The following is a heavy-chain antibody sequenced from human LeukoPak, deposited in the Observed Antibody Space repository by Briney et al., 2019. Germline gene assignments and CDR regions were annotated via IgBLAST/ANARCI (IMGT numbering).Heavy chain of an antibody. J-gene: IGHJ4*02. CDR3: AKERRGYCSGGSCYSGY. CDR2: ISGSGGST. CDR1: GFTFSSYA. Sequence: GGSLRLSCAASGFTFSSYAMSWVRQAPGKGLEWVSAISGSGGSTYYADSVKGRFTISRDNSKNTLYLQMNSLRAEDTAVYYCAKERRGYCSGGSCYSGYWGQGTLVTVSS. V-gene: IGHV3-23*01. D-gene: IGHD2-15*01.